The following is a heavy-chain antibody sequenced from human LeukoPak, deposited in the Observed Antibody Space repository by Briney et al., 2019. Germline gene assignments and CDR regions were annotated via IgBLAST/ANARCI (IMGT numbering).Heavy chain of an antibody. CDR2: MNPNSGNT. CDR3: ARLGIMWPWFGP. CDR1: GYTFTSYD. J-gene: IGHJ5*02. D-gene: IGHD7-27*01. Sequence: ASVKVSCKASGYTFTSYDINWVRQATGQGLEWMGWMNPNSGNTGYAQKFQGRVTITRNTSISTAYMELSSLRYKGTAGRYFARLGIMWPWFGPWGQGTVYCVSS. V-gene: IGHV1-8*03.